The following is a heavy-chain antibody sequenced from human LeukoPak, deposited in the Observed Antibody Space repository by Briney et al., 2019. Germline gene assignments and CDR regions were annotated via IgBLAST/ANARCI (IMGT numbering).Heavy chain of an antibody. V-gene: IGHV5-51*01. CDR1: GYSLTSYW. J-gene: IGHJ4*02. D-gene: IGHD6-13*01. CDR2: ICPGDSDT. CDR3: ARQSGYSSRPNY. Sequence: GESLKISCNAPGYSLTSYWIGWARQMPGKGLEWMGIICPGDSDTRSSPSLQGHVTISADKSISTAYLQWSRLTASATAMYYCARQSGYSSRPNYWGQGTLVTVSS.